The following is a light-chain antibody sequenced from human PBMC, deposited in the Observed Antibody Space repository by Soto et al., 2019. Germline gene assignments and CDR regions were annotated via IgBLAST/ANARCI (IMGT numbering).Light chain of an antibody. J-gene: IGLJ1*01. V-gene: IGLV2-14*01. CDR1: SSDVGGYNY. CDR3: SSYVSSNTPYV. Sequence: QSALTQPASVSGSPGQSITISRTGTSSDVGGYNYVSWYQQHPGKAPKLLIYEVSNWPSGVSDRFSGSKSGNTASLTISGLQADDEADYYCSSYVSSNTPYVFGTGTKLTVL. CDR2: EVS.